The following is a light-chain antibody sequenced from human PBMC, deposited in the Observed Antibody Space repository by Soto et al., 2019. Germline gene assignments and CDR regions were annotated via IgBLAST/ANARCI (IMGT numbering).Light chain of an antibody. CDR3: QQYSSPPIT. V-gene: IGKV3-15*01. Sequence: GVTQSPAALSVSQRARATLSCSASRRVGSGLVWYRHKPGQAPRLLIYGASNRATGVPDRFSGSGSGTVFTLPIAGLEPAESAVYYCQQYSSPPITFGQGTLLAI. J-gene: IGKJ5*01. CDR2: GAS. CDR1: RRVGSG.